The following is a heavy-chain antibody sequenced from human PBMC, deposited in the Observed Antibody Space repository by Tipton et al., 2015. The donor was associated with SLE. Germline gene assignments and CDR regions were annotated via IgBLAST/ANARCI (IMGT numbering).Heavy chain of an antibody. Sequence: GSLRLSCAASGFTSSGSAMHWVRQASGKGLEWVGRIRSKANSYATAYAASVKGRFTISRDDSKNTAYLQMNSLKTEDTAVYYCTSPYDFRNYYYGMDVWGQGTTVTVSS. CDR2: IRSKANSYAT. D-gene: IGHD3-3*01. J-gene: IGHJ6*02. CDR1: GFTSSGSA. CDR3: TSPYDFRNYYYGMDV. V-gene: IGHV3-73*01.